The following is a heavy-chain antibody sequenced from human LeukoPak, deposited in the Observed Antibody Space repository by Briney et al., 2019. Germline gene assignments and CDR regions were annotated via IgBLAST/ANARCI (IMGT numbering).Heavy chain of an antibody. CDR3: AKTLGRDWYFDL. V-gene: IGHV3-23*01. CDR1: GFTFSSYV. J-gene: IGHJ2*01. CDR2: ISGSGGST. Sequence: GGSLRLSCAASGFTFSSYVMSWVRQAPGKGLEWVSTISGSGGSTYYAGSGKGRLTTSRDNSKNTLYLQMNSLRAEDTAVYYCAKTLGRDWYFDLWGRGTLVTASS.